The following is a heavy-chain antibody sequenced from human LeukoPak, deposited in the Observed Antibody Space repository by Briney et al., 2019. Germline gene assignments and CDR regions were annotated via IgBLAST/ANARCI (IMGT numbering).Heavy chain of an antibody. D-gene: IGHD1-20*01. CDR2: ISAYNGNT. CDR3: ARVGITGQVDY. V-gene: IGHV1-18*01. Sequence: GASVKVSCKASGYTFTNYAISWVRQAPGQGLEWMGWISAYNGNTNYAQKFQDRVTMTTDTSTSTAYMELRSLRSDDTAVYYCARVGITGQVDYWGQGTLVTVSS. J-gene: IGHJ4*02. CDR1: GYTFTNYA.